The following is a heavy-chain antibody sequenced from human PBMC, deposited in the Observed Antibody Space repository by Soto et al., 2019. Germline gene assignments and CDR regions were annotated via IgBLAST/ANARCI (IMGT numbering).Heavy chain of an antibody. V-gene: IGHV1-18*01. D-gene: IGHD3-22*01. Sequence: GASVQVSCKASGYTFTSYGISLVRQAPGQGLEWMGWISAYNGNTNYAQKLQGRVTMTTDTSTSTAYMELRSLRSDDTAVYYCAISTPYYYDSSGYFPRYWGQRTLVTVSS. CDR3: AISTPYYYDSSGYFPRY. CDR1: GYTFTSYG. CDR2: ISAYNGNT. J-gene: IGHJ4*02.